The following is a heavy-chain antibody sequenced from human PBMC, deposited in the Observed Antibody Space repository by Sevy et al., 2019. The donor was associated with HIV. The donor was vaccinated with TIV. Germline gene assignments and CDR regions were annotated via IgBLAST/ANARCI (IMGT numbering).Heavy chain of an antibody. D-gene: IGHD1-26*01. J-gene: IGHJ6*02. CDR2: IRGKRNGGTT. CDR1: GFTFGDYT. V-gene: IGHV3-49*04. CDR3: TRVEGAADWGMDV. Sequence: GGSLRLSCSPSGFTFGDYTVSWVRQAPGKGLEWIAFIRGKRNGGTTKYAASVKGRFTISRDDSKSIARLQMNSLKTEATAVYYCTRVEGAADWGMDVWGQGTTVTVSS.